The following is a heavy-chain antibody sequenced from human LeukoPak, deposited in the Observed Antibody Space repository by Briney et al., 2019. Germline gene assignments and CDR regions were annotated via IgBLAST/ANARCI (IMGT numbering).Heavy chain of an antibody. J-gene: IGHJ4*02. Sequence: SVKVSCKASGGTFSSYAISWVRQAPGQGLEWMGRIIPIFGTANYAQKFQGRVTITTDESTSTAYMELSSLRSEDTAVYYCARVMGSRPYLKQQLAYWGQGTLVTVSS. CDR3: ARVMGSRPYLKQQLAY. D-gene: IGHD6-13*01. V-gene: IGHV1-69*05. CDR1: GGTFSSYA. CDR2: IIPIFGTA.